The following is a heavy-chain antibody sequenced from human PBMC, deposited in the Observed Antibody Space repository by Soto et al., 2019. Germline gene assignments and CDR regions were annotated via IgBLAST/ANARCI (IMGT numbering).Heavy chain of an antibody. Sequence: QVPLVESGGGVVQPGRSLRLSCAASGFTLSSFAMHWVRQAPGKGLEWVTLISNDGSNEHYADSVRGRFTISRDNSKHMLYLQMSSLRPEDTAVYYCARAAPGMDVWGQGTTVTVSS. J-gene: IGHJ6*02. CDR2: ISNDGSNE. CDR3: ARAAPGMDV. V-gene: IGHV3-30-3*01. CDR1: GFTLSSFA.